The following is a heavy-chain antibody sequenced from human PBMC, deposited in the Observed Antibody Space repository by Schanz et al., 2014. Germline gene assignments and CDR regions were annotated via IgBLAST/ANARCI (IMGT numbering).Heavy chain of an antibody. J-gene: IGHJ4*02. D-gene: IGHD6-19*01. V-gene: IGHV1-46*01. CDR2: INPIGGST. CDR3: ARGGYSSGWYDRDIAHFDY. Sequence: QVQLVQSGAEVKKPGASVKVSCKASGYTFTNFFLHWVRQAPGQGLEWMGIINPIGGSTTYAQKFRGAVTLTTDTSTDTAYLELTSLRSDDTAVYYCARGGYSSGWYDRDIAHFDYWGQGTLVTFSS. CDR1: GYTFTNFF.